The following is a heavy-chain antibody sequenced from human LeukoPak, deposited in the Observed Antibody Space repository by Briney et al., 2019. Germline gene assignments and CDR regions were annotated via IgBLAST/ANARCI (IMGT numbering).Heavy chain of an antibody. CDR1: GFTLSSYE. J-gene: IGHJ4*02. D-gene: IGHD2-15*01. CDR3: ARGDCNGGSCYLSLTTIDY. CDR2: ISSSGSTI. V-gene: IGHV3-48*03. Sequence: GGSLRLSCAASGFTLSSYEMNWVRQAPGKGLEWVSYISSSGSTIYYADSVRGRFTISRDNAKNSLILQMNSLRAEDTAVYYCARGDCNGGSCYLSLTTIDYWGQGTLVTVSS.